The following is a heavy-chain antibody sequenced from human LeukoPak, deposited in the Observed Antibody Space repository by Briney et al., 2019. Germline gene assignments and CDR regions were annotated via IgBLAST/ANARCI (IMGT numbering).Heavy chain of an antibody. CDR2: INSDGSRT. J-gene: IGHJ4*02. V-gene: IGHV3-74*01. D-gene: IGHD1-14*01. CDR3: ARQPDY. Sequence: GRSMRLSCAATGFTVSNYWMHWVRQAPGKGLVWVSHINSDGSRTNYADSVKGRFTISRDNAKNTLYLQMNSLRAEDTAVYYCARQPDYWGQGTLVTVSS. CDR1: GFTVSNYW.